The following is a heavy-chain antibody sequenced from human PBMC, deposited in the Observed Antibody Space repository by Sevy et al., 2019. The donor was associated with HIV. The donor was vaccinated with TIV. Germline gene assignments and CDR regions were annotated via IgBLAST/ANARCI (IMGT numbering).Heavy chain of an antibody. J-gene: IGHJ4*02. Sequence: GGSLRLSCAISGFTVNDKYIIWVRQAPGKGLEWVSVIFSRGSTYYADSAKGRFTISRDNSKNTLDLQTNSVRAEDTAVYYCVSLFLSYRSGWTYFDYWGQGTLVTVSS. CDR1: GFTVNDKY. CDR2: IFSRGST. CDR3: VSLFLSYRSGWTYFDY. V-gene: IGHV3-66*02. D-gene: IGHD6-19*01.